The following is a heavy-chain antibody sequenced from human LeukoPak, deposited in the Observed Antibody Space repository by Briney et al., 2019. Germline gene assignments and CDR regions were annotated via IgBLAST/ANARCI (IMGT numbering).Heavy chain of an antibody. D-gene: IGHD3-9*01. CDR2: INHSGST. J-gene: IGHJ5*02. V-gene: IGHV4-34*01. CDR1: GFSFSSYG. CDR3: ARRTVYYDILTGYYQHPYNWFDP. Sequence: GSLRLSCAASGFSFSSYGMSWVRQPPGKGLEWIGEINHSGSTNYNPSLKSRVTISVDTSKNQFSLKLSSVTAADTAVYYCARRTVYYDILTGYYQHPYNWFDPWGQGTLVTVSS.